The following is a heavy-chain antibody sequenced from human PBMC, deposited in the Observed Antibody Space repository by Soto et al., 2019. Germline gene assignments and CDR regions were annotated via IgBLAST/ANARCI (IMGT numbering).Heavy chain of an antibody. CDR1: GGSFSGYY. D-gene: IGHD3-10*01. V-gene: IGHV4-34*01. CDR2: INHSGST. J-gene: IGHJ4*02. Sequence: PSETLSLTCAVYGGSFSGYYWSWIRQPPGKGLEWIGEINHSGSTNYNPSLKSRVTISVDTSKNQFSLKLSSVTAADTAVYYCARYRYYYGSGSYYTLDYWGQGTLVTVSS. CDR3: ARYRYYYGSGSYYTLDY.